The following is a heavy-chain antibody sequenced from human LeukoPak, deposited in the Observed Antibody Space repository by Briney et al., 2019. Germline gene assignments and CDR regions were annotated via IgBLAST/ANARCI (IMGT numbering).Heavy chain of an antibody. Sequence: PSETLSLTCTVSGGSIRSYYWSWIRQPPGKGLEWIGYIYYSGSTKYNSSLKSRVTISVDTSKNQFSLKLSSVTAADTAVYYCARVGQQPIKYFDYWGQGTLVTVSS. V-gene: IGHV4-59*01. CDR1: GGSIRSYY. CDR3: ARVGQQPIKYFDY. D-gene: IGHD6-13*01. CDR2: IYYSGST. J-gene: IGHJ4*02.